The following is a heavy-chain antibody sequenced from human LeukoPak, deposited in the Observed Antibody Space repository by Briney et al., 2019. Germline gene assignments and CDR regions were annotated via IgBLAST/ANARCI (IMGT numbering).Heavy chain of an antibody. CDR3: AKDLLNYYGSGSYYNPTPFDY. Sequence: PGGSLRLSCAASGFTFSSYAMSWVRQAPGKGLEWVSAISGSGGSTYYADSAKGRFTISRDNSKNTLYLQMNSLRAEDTAVYYCAKDLLNYYGSGSYYNPTPFDYWGQGTLVTVSS. D-gene: IGHD3-10*01. V-gene: IGHV3-23*01. CDR1: GFTFSSYA. J-gene: IGHJ4*02. CDR2: ISGSGGST.